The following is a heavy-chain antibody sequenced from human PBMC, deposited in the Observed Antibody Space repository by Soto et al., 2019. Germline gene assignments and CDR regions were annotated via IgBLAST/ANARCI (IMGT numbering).Heavy chain of an antibody. CDR1: GFTFSSYG. Sequence: HPGGSLRLSCAASGFTFSSYGMHWVRQAPGKGLEWVAVIWYDGSNKYYADSVKGRFTISRDNSKNTLYLQMNSLRAEDTAVYYCARDRLGYCSGGSCPNWFDPWGQGT. V-gene: IGHV3-33*01. J-gene: IGHJ5*02. CDR3: ARDRLGYCSGGSCPNWFDP. D-gene: IGHD2-15*01. CDR2: IWYDGSNK.